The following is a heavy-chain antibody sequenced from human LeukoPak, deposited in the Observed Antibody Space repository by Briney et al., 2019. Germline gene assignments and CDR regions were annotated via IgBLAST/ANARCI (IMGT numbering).Heavy chain of an antibody. CDR2: IYYSGST. J-gene: IGHJ4*02. CDR3: ARGLEWLLYFDY. Sequence: SETLSLTCTVSGGSISSSSYYWSWIRQPPGKGLEWIGYIYYSGSTNYNPSLKSRVTISVDTSKNQFSLKLSSVTAADTAVYYCARGLEWLLYFDYWGQGTLVTVSS. D-gene: IGHD3-3*01. CDR1: GGSISSSSYY. V-gene: IGHV4-61*01.